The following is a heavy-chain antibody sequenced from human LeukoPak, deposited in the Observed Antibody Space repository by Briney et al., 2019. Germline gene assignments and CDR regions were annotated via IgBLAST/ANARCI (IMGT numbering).Heavy chain of an antibody. CDR2: INHSGST. CDR1: GGSFSGYY. Sequence: SETLSLTCAVYGGSFSGYYWSWIRRPPGKGLEWIGEINHSGSTNYNPSLKSRVTISVDTSKNQFSLKLSSVTAADTAVYYCAREVVGGYNWKIRDRYMDVWGKGTTVTVSS. CDR3: AREVVGGYNWKIRDRYMDV. D-gene: IGHD1-20*01. J-gene: IGHJ6*03. V-gene: IGHV4-34*01.